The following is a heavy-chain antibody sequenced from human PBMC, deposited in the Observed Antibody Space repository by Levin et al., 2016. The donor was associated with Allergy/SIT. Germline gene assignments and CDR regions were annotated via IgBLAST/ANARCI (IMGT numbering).Heavy chain of an antibody. CDR3: ACQPRCVVVVPAADDEESYYYYGMDV. CDR2: IYYSGST. J-gene: IGHJ6*02. Sequence: WIRQPPGKGLEWIGYIYYSGSTYYNPSLKSRVTISVDTSKNQFSLKLSSVTAADTAVYYCACQPRCVVVVPAADDEESYYYYGMDVWGQGTTVTVSS. D-gene: IGHD2-2*01. V-gene: IGHV4-30-4*01.